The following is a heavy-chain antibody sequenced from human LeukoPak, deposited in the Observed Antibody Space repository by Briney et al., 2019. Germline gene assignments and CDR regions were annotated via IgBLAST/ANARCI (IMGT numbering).Heavy chain of an antibody. J-gene: IGHJ4*02. Sequence: SETLSLTCAASGGSISSSNWWSWVRQPPGKGLEWIGQIYHSGSTNYNPSLKSRVTISVDKSKNQFSLKLSSVTAADTAVYYCARDAYDSSGYSFDYWGQGTLVTVSS. V-gene: IGHV4-4*02. CDR1: GGSISSSNW. CDR2: IYHSGST. D-gene: IGHD3-22*01. CDR3: ARDAYDSSGYSFDY.